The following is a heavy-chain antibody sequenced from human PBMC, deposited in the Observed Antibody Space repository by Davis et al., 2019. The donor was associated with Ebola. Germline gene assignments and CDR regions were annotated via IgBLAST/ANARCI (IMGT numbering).Heavy chain of an antibody. J-gene: IGHJ4*02. CDR1: CFTFTSYS. V-gene: IGHV3-48*02. D-gene: IGHD3-22*01. CDR3: ARAGVNSYDSSGYYYDY. CDR2: ISSSISTI. Sequence: GDSLKTSCAASCFTFTSYSMNLVRQAPGNGLELVSYISSSISTIYYADSVKGRFTISRDNAKNSLYLQMNSLRDEDTAVYFCARAGVNSYDSSGYYYDYWGQGTLVTVSS.